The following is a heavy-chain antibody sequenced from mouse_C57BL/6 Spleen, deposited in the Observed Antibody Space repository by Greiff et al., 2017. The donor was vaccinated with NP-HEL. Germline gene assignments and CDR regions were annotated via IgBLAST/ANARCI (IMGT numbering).Heavy chain of an antibody. Sequence: QVQLQQSGAELVRPGASVKLSCKASGYTFTDYYINWVKQRPGQGLEWIARIYPGSGNTYYNEKFKGKATLTAEKSSSTAYMQLSSLTSEDSAVYFCAREGLRYMDYWGQGTSVTVSS. CDR3: AREGLRYMDY. CDR1: GYTFTDYY. V-gene: IGHV1-76*01. CDR2: IYPGSGNT. J-gene: IGHJ4*01. D-gene: IGHD1-1*01.